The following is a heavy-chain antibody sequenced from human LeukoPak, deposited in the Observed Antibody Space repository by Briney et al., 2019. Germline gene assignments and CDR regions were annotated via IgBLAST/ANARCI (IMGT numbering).Heavy chain of an antibody. CDR2: ISSSSSYT. D-gene: IGHD4-17*01. J-gene: IGHJ4*02. CDR1: GFTFSDYY. V-gene: IGHV3-11*06. Sequence: GGSLRLSCAASGFTFSDYYMSWIRQAPGKGLEWVSYISSSSSYTNYADSVKGRFTISRDNAKDSLYLQMNSLRAEDTAVYYCARGRDYGDPGDYWGQGTLVTVSS. CDR3: ARGRDYGDPGDY.